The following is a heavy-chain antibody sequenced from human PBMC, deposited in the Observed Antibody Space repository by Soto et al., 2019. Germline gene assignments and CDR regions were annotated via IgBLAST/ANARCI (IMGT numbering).Heavy chain of an antibody. D-gene: IGHD3-10*01. CDR2: IYYSGST. CDR1: GGSISSSSYY. CDR3: ARRNGSGSYYIPSYYYYGMDV. V-gene: IGHV4-39*01. J-gene: IGHJ6*02. Sequence: SETLSLTCTVSGGSISSSSYYCGWIRQPPGKGLEWIGSIYYSGSTYYNPSLKSRVTISVDTSKNQFSLKLSSVTAADTAVYYCARRNGSGSYYIPSYYYYGMDVWGQGTTVT.